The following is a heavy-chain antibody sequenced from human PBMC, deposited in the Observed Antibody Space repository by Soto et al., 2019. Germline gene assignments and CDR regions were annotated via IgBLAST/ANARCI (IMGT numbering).Heavy chain of an antibody. Sequence: GSLRLSCSASGFTFSSYAMHWVRQAPGKGLEYVSSISTNGGSTHYADSVKGRFTISRDNSKNTQYLQMSSLRADDTAVYYCVKGEYYYDSSRYYPFEYWGQGTLVTVSS. CDR1: GFTFSSYA. CDR2: ISTNGGST. D-gene: IGHD3-22*01. J-gene: IGHJ4*02. CDR3: VKGEYYYDSSRYYPFEY. V-gene: IGHV3-64D*06.